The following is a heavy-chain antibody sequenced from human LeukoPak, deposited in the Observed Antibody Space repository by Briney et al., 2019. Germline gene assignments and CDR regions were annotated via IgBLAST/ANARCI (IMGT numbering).Heavy chain of an antibody. D-gene: IGHD5-24*01. CDR1: GGSISNYY. Sequence: SETLSLTCTVYGGSISNYYWNWIRQPPGKGLEWIGYIYYSGTTKYNPSLQSRVTISVDTSKNQFSLKLSSVTAADTAVYYCARPIEMATILNPFDIWGQGTMVTVSS. CDR3: ARPIEMATILNPFDI. J-gene: IGHJ3*02. CDR2: IYYSGTT. V-gene: IGHV4-59*08.